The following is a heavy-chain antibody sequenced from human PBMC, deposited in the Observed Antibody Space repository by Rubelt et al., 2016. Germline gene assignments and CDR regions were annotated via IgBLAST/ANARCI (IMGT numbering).Heavy chain of an antibody. CDR1: GFTFSSYA. CDR3: ARDHGYYYDSSGYYYPAY. CDR2: ISSNGGST. D-gene: IGHD3-22*01. V-gene: IGHV3-64*01. Sequence: GGLVQPGGSLRLSCAASGFTFSSYAMHWVRQAPGKGLEYVSAISSNGGSTYYANSVKGRFTISRDNSKNTLYLQMGSLRAEDMAVYYCARDHGYYYDSSGYYYPAYWGQGTLVTVSS. J-gene: IGHJ4*02.